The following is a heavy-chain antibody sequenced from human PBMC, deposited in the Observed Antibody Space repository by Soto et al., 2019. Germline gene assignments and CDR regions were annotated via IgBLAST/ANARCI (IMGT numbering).Heavy chain of an antibody. CDR1: GFTLSNYG. Sequence: PGGSLRLSCAASGFTLSNYGMHWVRQAPGKGLEWVAVLRDDADDAYYVDSVKGRFTISRDNSKNTLYLQMNYLRAEDTAVYYCARQYSSNSNWFDPWGQGTLVTVSS. CDR2: LRDDADDA. CDR3: ARQYSSNSNWFDP. J-gene: IGHJ5*02. V-gene: IGHV3-33*01. D-gene: IGHD6-19*01.